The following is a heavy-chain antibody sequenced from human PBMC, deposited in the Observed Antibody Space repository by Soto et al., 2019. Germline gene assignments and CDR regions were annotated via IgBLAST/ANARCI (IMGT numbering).Heavy chain of an antibody. D-gene: IGHD4-17*01. CDR3: ARHRRYGDYPYYFYYLDV. CDR2: IFYSGST. Sequence: QLQLQESGPGLVKPSETLSLTCSVSGGSISSSSQYWDWIRQPPGKGLEWIGSIFYSGSTYYNPSLKSRVTISVVTTKPAFSLKLCSVTAAGTAVYYCARHRRYGDYPYYFYYLDVWGKGTTVTVSS. CDR1: GGSISSSSQY. J-gene: IGHJ6*03. V-gene: IGHV4-39*01.